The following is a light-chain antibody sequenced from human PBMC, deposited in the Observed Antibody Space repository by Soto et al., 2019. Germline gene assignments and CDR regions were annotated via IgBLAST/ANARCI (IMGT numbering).Light chain of an antibody. CDR2: AAS. Sequence: DVQMSQSASSLSASEGDRVTITCRASQSISSYLNWYQQKPGKAPKLLIYAASSLQSGVPSRFSGSGSGTDFTLTISSLQPEDFATYYCQQSYSALIPFGQGTRLEIK. CDR1: QSISSY. V-gene: IGKV1-39*01. CDR3: QQSYSALIP. J-gene: IGKJ5*01.